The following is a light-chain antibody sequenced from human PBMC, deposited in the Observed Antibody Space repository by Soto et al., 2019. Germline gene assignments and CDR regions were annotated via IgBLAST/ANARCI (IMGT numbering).Light chain of an antibody. CDR2: RAS. CDR3: QHYNSYPPWT. V-gene: IGKV1-5*03. CDR1: QTISSW. Sequence: DIQMTQSPSTLSASVGDRVTITCRASQTISSWLAWYQQKPGKATELLIYRASSLQSGVPSRFSGSGSGTAFTLTISSLQPDDSETYYCQHYNSYPPWTFGKGTKVEIK. J-gene: IGKJ1*01.